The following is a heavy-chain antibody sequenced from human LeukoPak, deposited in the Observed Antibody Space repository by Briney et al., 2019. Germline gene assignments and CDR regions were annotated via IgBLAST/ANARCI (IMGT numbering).Heavy chain of an antibody. CDR3: VRVGLRFLEWYMDV. CDR1: GGTFSSYA. CDR2: INPNSGGT. Sequence: ASAKVSCKASGGTFSSYAISWVRQAPGQGLEWMGWINPNSGGTNYAQKFQGRVTMTRDTSISTAYMELSRLRSDDTAVYYCVRVGLRFLEWYMDVWGKGTTVTVSS. V-gene: IGHV1-2*02. D-gene: IGHD3-3*01. J-gene: IGHJ6*03.